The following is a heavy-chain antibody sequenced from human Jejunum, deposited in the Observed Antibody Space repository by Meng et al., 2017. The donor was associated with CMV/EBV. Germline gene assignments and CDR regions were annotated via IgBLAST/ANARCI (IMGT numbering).Heavy chain of an antibody. CDR3: VRDLISGVVPLGY. D-gene: IGHD3-3*01. Sequence: SGFTFSSYWMHWARQGPGKGLVWVARINGDGSTTNYADSVKGRFTISRDNAKNTLYLQMNSLRAEDTAVYYCVRDLISGVVPLGYWGQGTLVTVSS. CDR2: INGDGSTT. V-gene: IGHV3-74*01. CDR1: GFTFSSYW. J-gene: IGHJ4*02.